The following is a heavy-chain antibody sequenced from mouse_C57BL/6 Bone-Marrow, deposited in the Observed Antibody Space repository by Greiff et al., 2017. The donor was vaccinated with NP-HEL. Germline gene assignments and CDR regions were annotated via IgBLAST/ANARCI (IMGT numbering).Heavy chain of an antibody. CDR3: ARGIYLGYFDV. V-gene: IGHV1-64*01. D-gene: IGHD1-1*01. J-gene: IGHJ1*03. CDR1: GYAFSSSW. CDR2: IHPNSGST. Sequence: VQLQQSGPELVKPGASVKISCKASGYAFSSSWMNWVKQRPGQGLEWIGMIHPNSGSTNYNEKFKSKATLTVDKSSSTAYMQLSSLTSEDSAVYYCARGIYLGYFDVWGTGTTVTVSS.